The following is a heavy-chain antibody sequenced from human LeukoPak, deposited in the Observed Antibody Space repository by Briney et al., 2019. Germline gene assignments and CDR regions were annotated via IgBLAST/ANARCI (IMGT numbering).Heavy chain of an antibody. V-gene: IGHV4-34*01. D-gene: IGHD2-2*01. CDR2: INHSGST. CDR1: GGSFSGYY. J-gene: IGHJ6*02. CDR3: ARGPYCSSTSCPSYYCYGMDV. Sequence: SETLSLTCAVYGGSFSGYYWSWIRQPPGKGLEWIGEINHSGSTNYNPSLKSRVTISVDTSKNQFSLKLSSVTAADTAVYYCARGPYCSSTSCPSYYCYGMDVWGQGTTVTVSS.